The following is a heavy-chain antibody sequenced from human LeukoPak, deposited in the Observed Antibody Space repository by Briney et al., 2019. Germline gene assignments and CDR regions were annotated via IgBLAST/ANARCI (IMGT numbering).Heavy chain of an antibody. J-gene: IGHJ4*02. CDR1: GFSFSTYT. CDR2: ISSGSTTI. Sequence: GGSLRLSXAASGFSFSTYTMNRVRQAPGKGLEWVSYISSGSTTIYYADSVKGRFTISRDNAKNSLYLQMISLRPEDTAIYYCARGYYDILIGYSYWGQGTLVTVSS. D-gene: IGHD3-9*01. V-gene: IGHV3-48*01. CDR3: ARGYYDILIGYSY.